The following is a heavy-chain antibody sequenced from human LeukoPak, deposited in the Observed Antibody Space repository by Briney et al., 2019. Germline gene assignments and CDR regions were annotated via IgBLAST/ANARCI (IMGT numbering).Heavy chain of an antibody. CDR2: INPNSGGT. CDR1: GYTFTGSY. D-gene: IGHD3-10*01. J-gene: IGHJ5*02. CDR3: ARDSVVRGVMGNWFDP. V-gene: IGHV1-2*02. Sequence: GASVKVSCKASGYTFTGSYMHWVRQAPGQGLEWMGWINPNSGGTNYAQKFQGRVTMTRDASISTAYMDLRRLRSDDTAVYYCARDSVVRGVMGNWFDPWGQGTLSPSPQ.